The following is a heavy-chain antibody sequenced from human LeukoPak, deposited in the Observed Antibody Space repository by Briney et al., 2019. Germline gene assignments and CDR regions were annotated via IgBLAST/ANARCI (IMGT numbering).Heavy chain of an antibody. J-gene: IGHJ4*02. D-gene: IGHD3-22*01. Sequence: LETLSLTCAVYVGSSSGYYWSWSRQPPGGGGGGIGQSNHSGSTYYNPSIQSRVTISVDPSKTQFPPKLSSVTAADTAVYYFARDAYYDSSGYYIWGQGTLVTVSS. CDR1: VGSSSGYY. CDR3: ARDAYYDSSGYYI. CDR2: SNHSGST. V-gene: IGHV4-34*01.